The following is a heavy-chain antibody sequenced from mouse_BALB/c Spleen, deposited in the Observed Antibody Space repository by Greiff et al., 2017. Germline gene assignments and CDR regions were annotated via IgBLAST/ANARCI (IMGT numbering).Heavy chain of an antibody. CDR2: INPSSGYT. V-gene: IGHV1-4*02. CDR1: GYTFTSYT. CDR3: AKGNYDYDVGFAY. D-gene: IGHD2-4*01. J-gene: IGHJ3*01. Sequence: QVQLKESAAELARPGASVKMSCKASGYTFTSYTMHLVKQRPGQGLEWIGYINPSSGYTEYNQKFKDKTTLTADKSSSTAYMQLSSLTSEDSAVYYCAKGNYDYDVGFAYWGQGTLVTVSA.